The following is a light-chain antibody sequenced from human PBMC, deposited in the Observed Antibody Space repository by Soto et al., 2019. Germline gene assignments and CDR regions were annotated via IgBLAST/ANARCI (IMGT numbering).Light chain of an antibody. CDR3: QQYGGSPLIS. V-gene: IGKV3-20*01. Sequence: EIVLTQSPAALSVSPGERVTLSFMASQGIGSTLAWYQQKPGQTPRLLIYGASTRATGIPDRFSGSGSGTDFTLTISRLEPEDFAVYFCQQYGGSPLISFGQGTRLEIK. CDR1: QGIGST. J-gene: IGKJ5*01. CDR2: GAS.